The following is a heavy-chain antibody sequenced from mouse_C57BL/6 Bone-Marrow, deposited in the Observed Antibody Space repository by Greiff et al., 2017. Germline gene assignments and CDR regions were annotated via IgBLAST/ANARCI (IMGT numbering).Heavy chain of an antibody. V-gene: IGHV1-39*01. Sequence: VQLQQSGPELVQPGASVKISCKASGYSFTDYNMNWVKQSNGKSLEWIGVINPNYGTTSYNQKFKGKATLTVDQSSSPAYMQLNSLTSEDSAVYYCAMGYDYDYAIDYWGQGTSVTVSS. CDR2: INPNYGTT. J-gene: IGHJ4*01. CDR3: AMGYDYDYAIDY. CDR1: GYSFTDYN. D-gene: IGHD2-4*01.